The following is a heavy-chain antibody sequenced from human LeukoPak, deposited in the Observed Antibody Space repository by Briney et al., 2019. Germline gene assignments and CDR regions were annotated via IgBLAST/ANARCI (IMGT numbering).Heavy chain of an antibody. CDR2: INPSGGST. J-gene: IGHJ4*02. CDR1: GYIFTSHY. CDR3: ARFRDGYNRGYFDY. D-gene: IGHD5-24*01. Sequence: ASVKVSCKASGYIFTSHYMHWVRQAPGQGLEWMGMINPSGGSTSYAQKFQGRVTMTRDTSTSTVYLELSSLRSEDTAVYYCARFRDGYNRGYFDYWGQGTLVTVSS. V-gene: IGHV1-46*01.